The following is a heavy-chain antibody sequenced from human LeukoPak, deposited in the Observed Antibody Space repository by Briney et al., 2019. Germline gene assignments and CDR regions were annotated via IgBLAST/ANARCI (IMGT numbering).Heavy chain of an antibody. CDR3: ARSLYYYDSSGYFDY. J-gene: IGHJ4*02. D-gene: IGHD3-22*01. V-gene: IGHV3-23*01. Sequence: PGGSLRLSCAASGFTFSNYAMSWVRQAPGKGLEWVSGISTSGGSTYYADSVKGRFTISRDNSKNTLYLQMNSLRAEDTAVYYCARSLYYYDSSGYFDYWGQGTLVTVSS. CDR1: GFTFSNYA. CDR2: ISTSGGST.